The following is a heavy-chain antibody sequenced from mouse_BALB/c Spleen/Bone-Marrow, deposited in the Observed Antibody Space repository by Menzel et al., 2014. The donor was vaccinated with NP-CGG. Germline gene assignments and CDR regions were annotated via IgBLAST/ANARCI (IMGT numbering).Heavy chain of an antibody. CDR3: ARWEYYAMDY. CDR1: GFNIKDTY. J-gene: IGHJ4*01. D-gene: IGHD4-1*01. V-gene: IGHV14-3*02. Sequence: EVKLMESGAELVKPGASVKLSCTASGFNIKDTYMHWVKQRPEQGLEWIGRIDPANGNTTYDPKFQGKATITADTSSNTAYLQLSSLTSEDTAVYYCARWEYYAMDYWGQGTSVTVSS. CDR2: IDPANGNT.